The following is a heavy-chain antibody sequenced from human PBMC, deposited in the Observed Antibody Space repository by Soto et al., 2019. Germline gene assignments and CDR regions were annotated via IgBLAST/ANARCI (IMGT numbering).Heavy chain of an antibody. CDR1: GFTFNNKW. D-gene: IGHD1-26*01. Sequence: EVQLVESGGGLVQPGGSLRLSCTASGFTFNNKWMHWVRQAPGKGLVWVSRIDGYSTTTNYADSVKGRFTISRDNAKNTVLLHVNSLTDEDTAVYYCARGGAMGVDYWGQGTLVTVSS. CDR2: IDGYSTTT. V-gene: IGHV3-74*01. CDR3: ARGGAMGVDY. J-gene: IGHJ4*02.